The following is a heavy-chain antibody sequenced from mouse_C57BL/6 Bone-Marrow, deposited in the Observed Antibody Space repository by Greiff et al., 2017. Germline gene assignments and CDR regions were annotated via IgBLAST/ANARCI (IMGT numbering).Heavy chain of an antibody. J-gene: IGHJ3*01. CDR1: GYTFTSSG. D-gene: IGHD1-2*01. CDR3: ARGRIMVYDGPFAD. CDR2: IYPRSGNT. V-gene: IGHV1-81*01. Sequence: QVQLQQSGAELARPGASVKLSCKASGYTFTSSGISWVKQRTGQGLEWIGEIYPRSGNTYYNEKFKGKAKLTADKSSSPAYMELRSLTSEDSAGYFCARGRIMVYDGPFADWGQGTLVTVSA.